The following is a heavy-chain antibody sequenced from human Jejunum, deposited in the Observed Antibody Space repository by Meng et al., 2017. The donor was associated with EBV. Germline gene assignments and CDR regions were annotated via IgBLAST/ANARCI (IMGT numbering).Heavy chain of an antibody. CDR1: GFSLSANGVG. CDR2: IYWDDSR. D-gene: IGHD1-26*01. CDR3: AHKGSGSYPLDY. V-gene: IGHV2-5*02. Sequence: QITWTQSGPTLVKPPPTLTLTCTFSGFSLSANGVGVAWIRQPPGKALEWLAVIYWDDSRLYSPSLRSRLTITKDTSKNQVVLIMTNMDPVDTATYYCAHKGSGSYPLDYWGQGTLVTVSS. J-gene: IGHJ4*02.